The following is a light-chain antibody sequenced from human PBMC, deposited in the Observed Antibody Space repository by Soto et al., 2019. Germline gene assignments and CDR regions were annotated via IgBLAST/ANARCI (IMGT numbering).Light chain of an antibody. CDR2: END. CDR3: GTWDSSLSAVV. Sequence: QSVLTQPPSVSAAPRQKVTISCSGSSSNIGNNFVSWYQHLPGTAPKLLISENDKLPSGIPDRFSASKTGTSATLGITGLQTGDEADYYCGTWDSSLSAVVFGGGTKLTVL. J-gene: IGLJ3*02. CDR1: SSNIGNNF. V-gene: IGLV1-51*02.